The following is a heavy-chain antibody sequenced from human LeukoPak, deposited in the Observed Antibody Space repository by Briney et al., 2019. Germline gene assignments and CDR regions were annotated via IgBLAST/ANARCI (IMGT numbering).Heavy chain of an antibody. J-gene: IGHJ3*02. D-gene: IGHD3-16*01. V-gene: IGHV1-69*06. CDR2: IIPIFGTA. CDR3: ARLGWAPPHDYVWGRHSNDAFDI. CDR1: GGTFSSYA. Sequence: GASVKVSCKASGGTFSSYAISWVGQAAGQGREGMGMIIPIFGTANYAQKFQGRVTITADKSPSTAYMELSSLSSEATAVHYCARLGWAPPHDYVWGRHSNDAFDIWGQGTMVSVSS.